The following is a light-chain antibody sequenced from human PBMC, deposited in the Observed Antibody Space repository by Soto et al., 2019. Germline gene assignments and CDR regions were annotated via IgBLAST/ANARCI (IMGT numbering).Light chain of an antibody. CDR2: EVS. Sequence: QPALTQPRPACRSSAQSVTISCTGTNSDVGAYNYVSWYPQHTGKAPKLMIYEVSNRPSWVPDRFSGSKSCNTASLTLSGLQAEDEAHYSCSSYQGTYRLNLFGSRRKVTV. CDR3: SSYQGTYRLNL. V-gene: IGLV2-8*01. J-gene: IGLJ1*01. CDR1: NSDVGAYNY.